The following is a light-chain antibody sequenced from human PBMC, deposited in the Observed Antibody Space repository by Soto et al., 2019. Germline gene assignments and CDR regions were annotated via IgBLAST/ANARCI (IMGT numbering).Light chain of an antibody. CDR2: DAS. CDR3: QQRSNWRPFT. CDR1: QSVSSY. Sequence: EIVLTQSPATLSLSPGERATLSCRASQSVSSYLAWYQQKPGQAPRLLIYDASNRATGIPARFSGSGSGTDFTLTISSLEPENFAVYYYQQRSNWRPFTFGPGTKVYIK. V-gene: IGKV3-11*01. J-gene: IGKJ3*01.